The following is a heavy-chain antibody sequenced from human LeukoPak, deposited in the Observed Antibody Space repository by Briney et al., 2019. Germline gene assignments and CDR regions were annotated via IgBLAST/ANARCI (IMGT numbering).Heavy chain of an antibody. Sequence: PSETLSLTCTVSGGSFSGSYWGWIRQPPGKGLEWIGSIYYSGNTYYNASLKSQVSISIDTSKNQFSLKLSSMTAADTAVYYCARHGRRKNWFDPWGQGTLVTVSS. CDR2: IYYSGNT. V-gene: IGHV4-39*01. J-gene: IGHJ5*02. CDR1: GGSFSGSY. CDR3: ARHGRRKNWFDP. D-gene: IGHD1-14*01.